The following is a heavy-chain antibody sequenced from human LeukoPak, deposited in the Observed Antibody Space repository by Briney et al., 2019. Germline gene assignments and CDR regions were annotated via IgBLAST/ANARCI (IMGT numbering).Heavy chain of an antibody. CDR2: ISYDGSNK. CDR3: ARGDGVSTLNDAFDI. CDR1: GFTFSSYA. D-gene: IGHD2-8*01. J-gene: IGHJ3*02. V-gene: IGHV3-30-3*01. Sequence: GGSLRLSCAASGFTFSSYAMHWVRQAPGKGLEWVAAISYDGSNKYYADSVKGRFTISRDNSKNTLYLQMNSLRAEDTAVYYCARGDGVSTLNDAFDIWGQGTMVTVSS.